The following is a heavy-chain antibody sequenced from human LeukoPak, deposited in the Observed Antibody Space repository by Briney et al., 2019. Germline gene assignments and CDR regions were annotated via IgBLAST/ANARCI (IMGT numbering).Heavy chain of an antibody. CDR3: ASPRGVMTAGPFFDN. J-gene: IGHJ4*01. D-gene: IGHD2-21*02. CDR2: ISSSSSYI. V-gene: IGHV3-21*04. CDR1: GFTFSSYS. Sequence: GGSLRLSCAASGFTFSSYSMNWVRQAPGKGLEWVSSISSSSSYIYYADSVKGRFTISRDNAKNSLYLQMNSLRAEDTAVYYCASPRGVMTAGPFFDNWGQGTLVTVSS.